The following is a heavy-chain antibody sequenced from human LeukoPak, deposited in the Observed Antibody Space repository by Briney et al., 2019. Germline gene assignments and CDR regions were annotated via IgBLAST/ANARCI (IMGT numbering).Heavy chain of an antibody. V-gene: IGHV3-11*04. J-gene: IGHJ4*02. CDR2: ISSSGSTI. D-gene: IGHD3-10*01. CDR3: ARDLMVRGVISAY. Sequence: PGGSLRLSCAASGFTFSDYYMSWIRQAPGKGLEWVSYISSSGSTINYADSVKGRFTISRDNAKKSLYLQMNSLRAEDTAVYYCARDLMVRGVISAYWGQGTLVTVSS. CDR1: GFTFSDYY.